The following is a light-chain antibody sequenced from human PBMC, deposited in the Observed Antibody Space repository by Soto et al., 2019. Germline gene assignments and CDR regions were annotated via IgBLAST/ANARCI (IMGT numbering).Light chain of an antibody. CDR2: GAS. Sequence: DIVLTQSPGTLSLSPGERATLSCRASQSVSNTYLAWYHQKPGRAPRLVISGASSKATGIPDRFSGSGSGTDYNFTIISLEPEDVAVYFCQQEGTTPWTLSQGTNVPVK. J-gene: IGKJ1*01. V-gene: IGKV3-20*01. CDR3: QQEGTTPWT. CDR1: QSVSNTY.